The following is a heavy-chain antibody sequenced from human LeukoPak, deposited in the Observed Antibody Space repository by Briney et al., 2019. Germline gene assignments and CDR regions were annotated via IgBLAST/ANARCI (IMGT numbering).Heavy chain of an antibody. Sequence: PSEPLSLTCTVFGDSIIVSTYYWGWIRQLPGTVVDWIGVIDYSGSTYYNPSLRRRVNISVDTSKNQFSLKLNTVTAPDTAVYYCARGYDFGGRGTLVTVSS. V-gene: IGHV4-39*01. CDR1: GDSIIVSTYY. D-gene: IGHD3-22*01. CDR2: IDYSGST. CDR3: ARGYDF. J-gene: IGHJ4*02.